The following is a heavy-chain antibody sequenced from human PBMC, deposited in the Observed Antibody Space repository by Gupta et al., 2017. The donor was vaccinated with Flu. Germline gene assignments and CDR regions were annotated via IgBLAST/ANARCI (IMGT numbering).Heavy chain of an antibody. V-gene: IGHV3-33*01. CDR3: VRGTDETYDRWSYYYHFSDY. D-gene: IGHD3-3*01. CDR1: GFTLRSYA. Sequence: QVQLVESGGDLVQPGRSLRLSCAASGFTLRSYAMHWVRQAPGKGPEWVAIIWYDGSTKYYAQSVKGRFTISRDNSKNTLYLQMSSLTVEDTAVYYCVRGTDETYDRWSYYYHFSDYWGQGTRVTVSS. CDR2: IWYDGSTK. J-gene: IGHJ4*02.